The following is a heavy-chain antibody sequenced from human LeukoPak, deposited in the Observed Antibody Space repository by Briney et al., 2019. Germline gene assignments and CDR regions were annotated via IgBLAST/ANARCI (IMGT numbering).Heavy chain of an antibody. CDR3: ARVEASGYDYGAFDY. CDR1: GFTFSSYW. CDR2: IKQDGSET. J-gene: IGHJ4*02. V-gene: IGHV3-7*01. Sequence: GGPLRLSCAASGFTFSSYWMSWVRQAPGRGLEWVANIKQDGSETYYVDSVKGRFTISRDNAKNSLYLQRNSLRAEDTAVYYCARVEASGYDYGAFDYWGQGTLVTVSS. D-gene: IGHD5-12*01.